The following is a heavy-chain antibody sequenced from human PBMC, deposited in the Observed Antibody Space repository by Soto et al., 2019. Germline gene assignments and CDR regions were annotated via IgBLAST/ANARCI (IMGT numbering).Heavy chain of an antibody. V-gene: IGHV4-31*03. CDR1: GGSISSGGYY. J-gene: IGHJ4*02. CDR3: ARDRCSGGSCYSDY. CDR2: IYYSGST. Sequence: SLTCTVSGGSISSGGYYWSWIRQHPGKGLEWIGYIYYSGSTYYNPSLKSRVTISVDTSKNQFSLKLSSVTAADTAVYYCARDRCSGGSCYSDYWGQGTLVTVSS. D-gene: IGHD2-15*01.